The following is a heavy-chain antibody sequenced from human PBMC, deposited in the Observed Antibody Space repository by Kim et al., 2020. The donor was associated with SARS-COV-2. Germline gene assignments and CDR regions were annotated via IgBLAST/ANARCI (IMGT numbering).Heavy chain of an antibody. Sequence: GGSLRLSCAASGFTFSSYEMNWVRQAPGKGLEWVSYISSSGSTIYYADSVKGRFTISRDNAKNSLYLQMNSLRAEDTAVYYCARGVTMIVVVIKGLAYYFDYWGQGTLVTVSS. J-gene: IGHJ4*02. CDR2: ISSSGSTI. CDR3: ARGVTMIVVVIKGLAYYFDY. CDR1: GFTFSSYE. D-gene: IGHD3-22*01. V-gene: IGHV3-48*03.